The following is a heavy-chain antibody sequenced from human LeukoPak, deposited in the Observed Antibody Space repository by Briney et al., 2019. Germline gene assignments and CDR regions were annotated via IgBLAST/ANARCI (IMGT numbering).Heavy chain of an antibody. V-gene: IGHV1-2*02. D-gene: IGHD6-19*01. CDR2: INPNSGGT. Sequence: ASVKVSFKASGYTFTGYYMHWVRQAPGQGLEWMGLINPNSGGTNYAQTFQGRVTMTRDTSISTAYMELSRLRSDDTAVYYCAREEQWLVQRNFDYWGQGTLVTVSS. CDR3: AREEQWLVQRNFDY. CDR1: GYTFTGYY. J-gene: IGHJ4*02.